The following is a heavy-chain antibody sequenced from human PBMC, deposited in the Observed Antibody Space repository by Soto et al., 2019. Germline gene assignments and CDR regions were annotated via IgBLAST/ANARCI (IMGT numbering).Heavy chain of an antibody. CDR3: VREEASGSSGLTYHYYYNGMDV. CDR2: VTTSGDTM. CDR1: GFTFSRYN. V-gene: IGHV3-48*02. D-gene: IGHD3-10*01. J-gene: IGHJ6*02. Sequence: VGSLRLSCVASGFTFSRYNMHWVRQAPGKGLEWAAYVTTSGDTMFYADSVEGRFAISRDVAKNSVHLQMNSLGDEDTAVYYCVREEASGSSGLTYHYYYNGMDVWGQGTTVTVSS.